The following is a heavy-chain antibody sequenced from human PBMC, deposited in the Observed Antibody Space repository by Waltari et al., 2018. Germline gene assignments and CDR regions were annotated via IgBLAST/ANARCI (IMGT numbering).Heavy chain of an antibody. V-gene: IGHV4-39*07. CDR1: GGSISSSSYY. D-gene: IGHD4-17*01. Sequence: QLQLQESGPGLVKPSETLSLTCTVSGGSISSSSYYWGWIRQPPGKGLEWIGSIYYSGSTYYNPSLKSRVTISVDTSKNQFSLKLSSVTAAETAVYYCARQGYGDYDYYYYYMDVWGKGTTVTVSS. CDR2: IYYSGST. CDR3: ARQGYGDYDYYYYYMDV. J-gene: IGHJ6*03.